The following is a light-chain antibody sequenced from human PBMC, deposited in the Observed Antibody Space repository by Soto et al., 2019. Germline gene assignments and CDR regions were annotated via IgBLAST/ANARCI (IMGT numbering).Light chain of an antibody. CDR2: GAS. CDR1: QGVSRE. J-gene: IGKJ4*01. CDR3: QQANSFLLT. V-gene: IGKV3-15*01. Sequence: DIVMTQSPATLSVAPGERVTFSCRASQGVSRELAWYQHKPGQAPRLLISGASTGATGIPARFSGSGSGTEFTLTISSLQPEDFATYYCQQANSFLLTFGGGTKVDIK.